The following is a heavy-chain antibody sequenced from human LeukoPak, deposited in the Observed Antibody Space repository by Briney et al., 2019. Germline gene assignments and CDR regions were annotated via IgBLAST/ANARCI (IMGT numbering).Heavy chain of an antibody. CDR2: IYSDNT. D-gene: IGHD6-19*01. V-gene: IGHV3-53*01. J-gene: IGHJ5*02. CDR3: ARDEGAGTWFDP. Sequence: GGSLRLSCTVSGFTVSSNSMSWVRQAPGKGLEWVSFIYSDNTHYSDSVKGRFTISRDNSKNTLYLQMNSLRAEDTAVYYCARDEGAGTWFDPWGQGTLVTVSS. CDR1: GFTVSSNS.